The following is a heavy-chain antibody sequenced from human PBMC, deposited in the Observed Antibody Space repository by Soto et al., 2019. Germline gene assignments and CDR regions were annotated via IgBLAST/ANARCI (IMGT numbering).Heavy chain of an antibody. J-gene: IGHJ6*02. CDR2: IYYSGST. CDR3: ASSSVLLWFGELSGIYYYGMDV. Sequence: PSETLSLTCTVSGGSISSGDYYWSWIRQPPGKGLEWIGYIYYSGSTYYNPSLKSRVTISVDTSKNQFSLKLSSVTAADTAVYYCASSSVLLWFGELSGIYYYGMDVWGQGTTVTVSS. CDR1: GGSISSGDYY. D-gene: IGHD3-10*01. V-gene: IGHV4-30-4*01.